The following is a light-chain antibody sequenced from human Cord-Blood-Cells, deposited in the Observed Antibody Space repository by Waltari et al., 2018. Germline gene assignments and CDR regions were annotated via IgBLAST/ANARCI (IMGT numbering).Light chain of an antibody. J-gene: IGKJ1*01. Sequence: ELVLTPAPDCQFVAPKAKANITCRASQGIGSSLHWYQQKPDQSPKLLIKYASQSFSGVPSRFSGSGSGTDFTLTINSLEAEDAATYYCHQSSSLPQTFGQGTKVEIK. CDR2: YAS. V-gene: IGKV6-21*01. CDR3: HQSSSLPQT. CDR1: QGIGSS.